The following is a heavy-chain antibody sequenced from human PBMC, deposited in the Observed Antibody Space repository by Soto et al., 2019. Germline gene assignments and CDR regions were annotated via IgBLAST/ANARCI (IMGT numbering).Heavy chain of an antibody. CDR3: ARGIFYYDSSGGANDAFDI. CDR1: GYTFTSYD. J-gene: IGHJ3*02. Sequence: ASVKVSCKASGYTFTSYDINWVRQATGQGLEWMGWMNTNSGNTGYAQKFQGRVTMTRNTSISTAYMELSSLRSEDTAVYYCARGIFYYDSSGGANDAFDIWGQGTMVTVSS. CDR2: MNTNSGNT. V-gene: IGHV1-8*01. D-gene: IGHD3-22*01.